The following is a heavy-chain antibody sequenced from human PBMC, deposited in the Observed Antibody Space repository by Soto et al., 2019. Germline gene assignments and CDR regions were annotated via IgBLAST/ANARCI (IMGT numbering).Heavy chain of an antibody. CDR2: ISTDNGNT. D-gene: IGHD3-22*01. CDR1: GYTFTNSG. CDR3: AREFNYYDSSGYHPLDAFDI. V-gene: IGHV1-18*01. J-gene: IGHJ3*02. Sequence: ASVKVSCKASGYTFTNSGISWVRQAPGQGLEWMGWISTDNGNTNYAQHLQGRVTMTTDTSTSTAYMELRSLRSADTAVYYCAREFNYYDSSGYHPLDAFDIWGQGTMVTVSS.